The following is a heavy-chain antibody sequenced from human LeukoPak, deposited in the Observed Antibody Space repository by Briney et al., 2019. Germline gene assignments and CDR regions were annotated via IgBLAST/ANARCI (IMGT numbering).Heavy chain of an antibody. CDR1: GFTFSDYY. CDR3: ARDKYLGWLDP. J-gene: IGHJ5*02. Sequence: GGSLRLSCVASGFTFSDYYMSWIRQAPGKGLEWISYISTSGSYTYRHYADSVKGRFTISRDDAKNSLYLEMNSLRGDDTAVYYCARDKYLGWLDPWGQGTLVTVSS. V-gene: IGHV3-11*01. CDR2: ISTSGSYTYR. D-gene: IGHD3-16*01.